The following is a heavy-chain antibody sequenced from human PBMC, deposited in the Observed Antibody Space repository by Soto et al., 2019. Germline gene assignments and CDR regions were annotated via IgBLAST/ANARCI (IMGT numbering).Heavy chain of an antibody. V-gene: IGHV4-4*02. CDR1: GGSISSSNW. Sequence: SETLSLTCAVSGGSISSSNWWSWVRQPPGKGLEWIGEIYHSGSTNYNPSLKSRVTISVDKSKNQFSLKLSSVTAADTAVYYCARDPANPNYYYYGMDVWGQGTTVTVSS. J-gene: IGHJ6*02. CDR3: ARDPANPNYYYYGMDV. CDR2: IYHSGST.